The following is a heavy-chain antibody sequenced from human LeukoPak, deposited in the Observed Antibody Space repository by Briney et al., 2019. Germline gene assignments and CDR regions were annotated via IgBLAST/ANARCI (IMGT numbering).Heavy chain of an antibody. J-gene: IGHJ4*02. CDR2: IYPGDSDT. CDR1: GYNFNKYW. Sequence: GESLKISCQGFGYNFNKYWVGWVRQLPGKGLEWMGIIYPGDSDTRYSPSFQGQVTISADKSISTAYLQWSSLKASDTAMYYCARHGFSSGWYEMDYWGQGTLVTVSS. CDR3: ARHGFSSGWYEMDY. V-gene: IGHV5-51*01. D-gene: IGHD6-19*01.